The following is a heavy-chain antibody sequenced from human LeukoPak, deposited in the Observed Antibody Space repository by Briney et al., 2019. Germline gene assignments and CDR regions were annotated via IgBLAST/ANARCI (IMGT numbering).Heavy chain of an antibody. CDR3: ARGRYSDGDNWLVP. Sequence: SETLSLTCAVHGGFFSGSYCCWIRQPPGKGLEWIGEINHSGITNYNPSLKSRVTISVDTSKNKFSLKVRSVTAADSAVYYCARGRYSDGDNWLVPWGQGTLVTVSS. V-gene: IGHV4-34*01. J-gene: IGHJ5*02. D-gene: IGHD3-9*01. CDR2: INHSGIT. CDR1: GGFFSGSY.